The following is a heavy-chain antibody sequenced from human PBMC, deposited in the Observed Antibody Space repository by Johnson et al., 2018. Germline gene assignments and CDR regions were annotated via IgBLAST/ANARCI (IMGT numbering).Heavy chain of an antibody. D-gene: IGHD3-10*01. CDR3: ARAGTMGYFDY. V-gene: IGHV4-59*01. CDR1: GGSISSYY. J-gene: IGHJ4*02. Sequence: QVQLVQSGPGLVKPSETLSLTCTVSGGSISSYYWSWIRQPPGKGLEWIGYIYYSGSTNYNPSPKSRVTISVDTSKNQFSLKLSSVTAADTAVYYGARAGTMGYFDYWGQGTLVTVSS. CDR2: IYYSGST.